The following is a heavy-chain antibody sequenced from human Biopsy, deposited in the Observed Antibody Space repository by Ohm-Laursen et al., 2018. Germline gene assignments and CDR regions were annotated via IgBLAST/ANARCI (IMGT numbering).Heavy chain of an antibody. V-gene: IGHV4-59*08. CDR1: GGSISGSS. J-gene: IGHJ3*02. Sequence: GTLSLTCTVSGGSISGSSWSWIRQAPGRGLEWVGYISYSGSTSNNPSLKSRITISVDTSKNQISLKVTSVTAADTAVYHCAKHGSGWTGDDALHIWGQGTMVTVSS. CDR3: AKHGSGWTGDDALHI. D-gene: IGHD6-19*01. CDR2: ISYSGST.